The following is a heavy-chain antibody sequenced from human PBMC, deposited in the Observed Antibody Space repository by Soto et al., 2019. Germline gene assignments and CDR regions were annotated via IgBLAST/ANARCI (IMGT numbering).Heavy chain of an antibody. CDR2: IYNSGYT. J-gene: IGHJ4*02. Sequence: SETLSLTCTVSGISISSYYWSWIRQAPGKGLQWIGYIYNSGYTNYNPSLKSRVTISVDMSKSQFSLKLSSVTAADTAVYYCARDRGDSGYPLFDYWGQGTLVTVSS. D-gene: IGHD3-22*01. V-gene: IGHV4-4*08. CDR3: ARDRGDSGYPLFDY. CDR1: GISISSYY.